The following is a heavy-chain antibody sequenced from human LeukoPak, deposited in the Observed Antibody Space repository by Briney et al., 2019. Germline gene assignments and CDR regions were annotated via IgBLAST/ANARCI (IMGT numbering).Heavy chain of an antibody. CDR2: MNPNSGNT. CDR3: ARGRYYGSGSYYKNWFDP. Sequence: GASVKVSCKASGYTFTSYDINWVRQATGRGLEWMGWMNPNSGNTGYAQKFQGRVTMTRNTSITTAYMELSSLRSEDTAVYYCARGRYYGSGSYYKNWFDPWGQGTLVTVSS. D-gene: IGHD3-10*01. CDR1: GYTFTSYD. V-gene: IGHV1-8*01. J-gene: IGHJ5*02.